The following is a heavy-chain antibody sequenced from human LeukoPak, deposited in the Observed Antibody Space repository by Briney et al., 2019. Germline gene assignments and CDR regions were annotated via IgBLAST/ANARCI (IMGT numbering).Heavy chain of an antibody. Sequence: PGGSLRLSCAASGFTFSSYSMNWVRQAPGKGLEWVSSISSSSSYIYYADSVKGRFTISRDNAKNSLYLQMNSLRAEDTAVYYCARARVGQQLVTSLTGYYGMDVWGQGTTATVSS. J-gene: IGHJ6*02. CDR2: ISSSSSYI. V-gene: IGHV3-21*01. CDR3: ARARVGQQLVTSLTGYYGMDV. D-gene: IGHD6-13*01. CDR1: GFTFSSYS.